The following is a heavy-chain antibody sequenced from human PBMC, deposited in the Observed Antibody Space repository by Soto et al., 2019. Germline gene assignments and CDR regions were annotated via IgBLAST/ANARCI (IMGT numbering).Heavy chain of an antibody. CDR3: ARQFDYDTSGYYYAY. CDR1: GGTFSKNT. V-gene: IGHV1-69*13. Sequence: ASVKVFCKASGGTFSKNTISWVRQAPGQGLEWMGGIMPVFGKANYAQKFQGRVTITADEYTRTAYMELSRLKSEDTAVYYCARQFDYDTSGYYYAYWGQGTLVTVSS. D-gene: IGHD3-22*01. CDR2: IMPVFGKA. J-gene: IGHJ4*02.